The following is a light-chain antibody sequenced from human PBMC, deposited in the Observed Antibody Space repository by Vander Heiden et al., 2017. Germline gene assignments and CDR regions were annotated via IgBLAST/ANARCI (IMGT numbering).Light chain of an antibody. V-gene: IGKV2-30*02. CDR2: KVS. CDR1: QSPGHSDGNTY. CDR3: MQGGSWPYT. Sequence: DVVGTPSPPPLPATLALPPATSVRSSQSPGHSDGNTYFNWFHQRPGQSPRRLIYKVSSRDSGVPDRFSGSASGTDFALRSSRVEAEDVGVYYCMQGGSWPYTFGQGTKLEIK. J-gene: IGKJ2*01.